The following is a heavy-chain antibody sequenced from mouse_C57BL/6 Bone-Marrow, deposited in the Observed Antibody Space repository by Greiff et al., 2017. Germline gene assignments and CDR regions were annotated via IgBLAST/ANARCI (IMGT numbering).Heavy chain of an antibody. V-gene: IGHV1-12*01. Sequence: LQQSGAELVRPGASVKMSCKASGYTFTSYNMHWVKPTPRQGLEWIGAIYPGNGDTSYNQKFKGKATLTVDKSSSTAYMQLSSLTSEDSAVYFCARERRYGYWFAYWGQGTLVTVSA. CDR3: ARERRYGYWFAY. J-gene: IGHJ3*01. CDR2: IYPGNGDT. D-gene: IGHD2-2*01. CDR1: GYTFTSYN.